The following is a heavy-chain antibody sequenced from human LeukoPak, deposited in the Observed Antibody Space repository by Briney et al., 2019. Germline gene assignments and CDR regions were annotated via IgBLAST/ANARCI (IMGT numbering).Heavy chain of an antibody. Sequence: TSETLSLTCTVSDDSISSSSDYWGWIRQPPGKGLEWIGNIYYSGSTYYNPSPKSRVTISVDTSKNQFSLKLSSVTAADTAVYYCARDQGRWLVRTFDYWGQGTLVTVSS. J-gene: IGHJ4*02. CDR3: ARDQGRWLVRTFDY. CDR1: DDSISSSSDY. CDR2: IYYSGST. V-gene: IGHV4-39*07. D-gene: IGHD6-19*01.